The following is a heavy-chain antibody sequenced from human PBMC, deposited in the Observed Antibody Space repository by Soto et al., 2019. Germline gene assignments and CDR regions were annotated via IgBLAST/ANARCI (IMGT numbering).Heavy chain of an antibody. J-gene: IGHJ4*02. V-gene: IGHV1-8*01. CDR2: MNPNSGNT. D-gene: IGHD3-22*01. CDR3: TRETSGYYGY. Sequence: QVQLVQSGAEVKKPGASVKVSCKASGYTFTRYDINWVRQATGQGLEWMGWMNPNSGNTGYAQKCQGRGNMTRNTSISTAYMELSSLRSEDTAVYYCTRETSGYYGYWGQGTLVTVSS. CDR1: GYTFTRYD.